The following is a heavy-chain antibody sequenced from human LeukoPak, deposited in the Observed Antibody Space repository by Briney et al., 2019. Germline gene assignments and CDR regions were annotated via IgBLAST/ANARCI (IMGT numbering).Heavy chain of an antibody. J-gene: IGHJ4*02. V-gene: IGHV1-18*01. CDR2: ISAYNGNT. Sequence: ASVKVSCKASGYTFTSYGISWVRQAPGQGLEWMGWISAYNGNTNYAQKLQGRVTVTTDTSTSTAYMELRSLRSDDTAVYYCAREQFHSAGWSTHLDFDYWGQGTLVTVSS. D-gene: IGHD1-26*01. CDR3: AREQFHSAGWSTHLDFDY. CDR1: GYTFTSYG.